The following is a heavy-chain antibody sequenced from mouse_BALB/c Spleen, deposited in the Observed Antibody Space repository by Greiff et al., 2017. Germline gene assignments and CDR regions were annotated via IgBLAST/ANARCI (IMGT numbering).Heavy chain of an antibody. CDR2: IDPSDSYT. V-gene: IGHV1-69*02. CDR1: GYTFTSYW. Sequence: QVQLKQPGAELVKPGASVKLSCKASGYTFTSYWMHWVKQRPGQGLEWIGEIDPSDSYTNYNQKFKGKATLTVDKSSSTAYMQLSSLTSEDSAVYYCARDPYFDYWGQGTTLTVSS. J-gene: IGHJ2*01. CDR3: ARDPYFDY.